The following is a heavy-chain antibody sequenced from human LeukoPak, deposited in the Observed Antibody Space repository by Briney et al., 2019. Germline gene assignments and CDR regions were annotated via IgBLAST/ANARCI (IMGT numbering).Heavy chain of an antibody. Sequence: SETLSLTCTVSGGSISSSSYYWGGIRQPPGKGLEWIGSIYYSGSTYYNPSLKSRVTISVDTSKNQFSLKLSSVTAADTAVYYCARVVWGGSFYFDYWGQGTLVTVSS. CDR1: GGSISSSSYY. J-gene: IGHJ4*02. D-gene: IGHD3-3*01. V-gene: IGHV4-39*07. CDR2: IYYSGST. CDR3: ARVVWGGSFYFDY.